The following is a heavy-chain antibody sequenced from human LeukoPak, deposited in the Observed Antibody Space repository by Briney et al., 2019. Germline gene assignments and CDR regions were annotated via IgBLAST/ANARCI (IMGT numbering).Heavy chain of an antibody. CDR3: ARGSKVAHDAFDI. J-gene: IGHJ3*02. CDR1: GGSISSSSYY. CDR2: IYYSGST. D-gene: IGHD5-12*01. Sequence: SETLSLTCTVSGGSISSSSYYWGWIRQPPGKGLEWIGSIYYSGSTYYNPSLKSRVTISVDTSKNQFSPKLSSVTAADTAVYYCARGSKVAHDAFDIWGQGTMVTVSS. V-gene: IGHV4-39*07.